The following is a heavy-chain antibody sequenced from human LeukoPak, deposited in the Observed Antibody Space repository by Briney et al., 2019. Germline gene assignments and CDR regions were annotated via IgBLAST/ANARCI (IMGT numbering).Heavy chain of an antibody. J-gene: IGHJ6*03. CDR2: ISGNGVDT. D-gene: IGHD3-10*01. V-gene: IGHV3-23*01. CDR1: GFTFSNYG. CDR3: AKDPSDPRVRGDPGRDYYMDV. Sequence: PGGSLRLSCAASGFTFSNYGMHWVRQAPGKGLEWVSAISGNGVDTFYADSVKGRFTISRDNSKNTLYLQMNSLRAEDTAVYYCAKDPSDPRVRGDPGRDYYMDVWGKGTTVTISS.